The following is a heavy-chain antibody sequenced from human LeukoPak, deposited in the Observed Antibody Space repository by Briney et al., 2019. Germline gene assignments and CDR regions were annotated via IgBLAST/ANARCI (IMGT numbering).Heavy chain of an antibody. J-gene: IGHJ4*02. CDR2: IQYDGSGK. V-gene: IGHV3-30*02. CDR1: GFMFGSYG. Sequence: PGGSLRLSCAASGFMFGSYGMHWVRQAPGKGLEWVAFIQYDGSGKYYADSVKGRFTISRDNSKNTLYLQMNNLRAEDTAVYYCAREPYYTFWSGYFDNWGQGTLVTVSS. D-gene: IGHD3-3*01. CDR3: AREPYYTFWSGYFDN.